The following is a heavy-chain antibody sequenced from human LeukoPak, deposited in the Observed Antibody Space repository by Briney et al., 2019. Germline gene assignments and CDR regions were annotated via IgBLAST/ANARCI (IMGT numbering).Heavy chain of an antibody. CDR1: GGSISGYY. J-gene: IGHJ5*02. Sequence: PSETLSLTCTVSGGSISGYYWSWIRQPPGKGLEWIAYVYNSEYTNYNPSLKSRASISVDTSKNLCSLRLTSVTAADTAVYYCARHAIYSGGYSFWFDPWGLGTVVTVS. D-gene: IGHD1-26*01. CDR2: VYNSEYT. CDR3: ARHAIYSGGYSFWFDP. V-gene: IGHV4-59*08.